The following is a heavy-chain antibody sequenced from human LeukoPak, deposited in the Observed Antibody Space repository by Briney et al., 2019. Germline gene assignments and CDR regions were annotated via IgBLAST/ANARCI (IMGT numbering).Heavy chain of an antibody. V-gene: IGHV3-30*03. J-gene: IGHJ4*02. CDR1: GFTFRNYA. Sequence: GGSLRLSCAVSGFTFRNYASHWVRQAPGKGLEWVAFISYDGNDQYYADSMEGRFTISRDNSKNTLFLQMNSLRAEDTAVCFCASQAGYSSGWAPVYWGQGTPVTVSS. D-gene: IGHD6-19*01. CDR3: ASQAGYSSGWAPVY. CDR2: ISYDGNDQ.